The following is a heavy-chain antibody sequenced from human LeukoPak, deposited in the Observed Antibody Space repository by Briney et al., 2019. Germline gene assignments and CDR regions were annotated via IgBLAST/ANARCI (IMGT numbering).Heavy chain of an antibody. V-gene: IGHV4-34*01. CDR1: GGSFSGYY. CDR3: ARGLRYLAW. Sequence: SETLSLTCAVYGGSFSGYYWSWIRQPPGKGLEWIGEINHSGSTNYNPSLKSRVTISVDTSKNQFSLKLSSVTAANTAVYYCARGLRYLAWWGQGTLVTVSS. D-gene: IGHD3-9*01. J-gene: IGHJ4*02. CDR2: INHSGST.